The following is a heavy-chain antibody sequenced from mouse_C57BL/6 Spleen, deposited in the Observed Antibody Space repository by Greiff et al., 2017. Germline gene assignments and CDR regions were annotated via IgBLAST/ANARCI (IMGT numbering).Heavy chain of an antibody. CDR3: ARRGRHYAMDY. V-gene: IGHV1-55*01. J-gene: IGHJ4*01. D-gene: IGHD3-3*01. CDR2: IYPGSGST. CDR1: GYTFTSYW. Sequence: VQLQQPGAELVKPGASVKMSCKASGYTFTSYWITWVKQRPGQGLEWIGDIYPGSGSTNYNEKFKGKATLTVDTSSSTAYMQLSSLTSKDSAVYYCARRGRHYAMDYWGQGTSVTVSS.